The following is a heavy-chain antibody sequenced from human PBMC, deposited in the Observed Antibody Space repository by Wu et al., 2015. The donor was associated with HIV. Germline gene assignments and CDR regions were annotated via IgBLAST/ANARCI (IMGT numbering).Heavy chain of an antibody. Sequence: QMQLVQSGPEVKKPGTSVKFSCKASGFTFTSSAMQWVRQARGQRLEWIGWIVVGSGNTNYAQKFQERVTITRDMSTSTAYMELSSLRSEDTAVYYCASEDDSYYYDNSGGRTPFGAFDIWGRRDNGHRLF. CDR3: ASEDDSYYYDNSGGRTPFGAFDI. D-gene: IGHD3-22*01. V-gene: IGHV1-58*02. J-gene: IGHJ3*02. CDR1: GFTFTSSA. CDR2: IVVGSGNT.